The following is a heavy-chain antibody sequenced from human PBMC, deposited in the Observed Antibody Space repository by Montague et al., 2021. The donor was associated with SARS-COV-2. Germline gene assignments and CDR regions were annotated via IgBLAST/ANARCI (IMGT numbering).Heavy chain of an antibody. D-gene: IGHD1-7*01. J-gene: IGHJ6*02. CDR1: GFTFSSYD. Sequence: SLRLSCAASGFTFSSYDMHWVRQATGKGLEWVSAIGTAGDTYYPGSAKGRFTISRENAKNSLYLQMNSLRAGDTAVYYCAGSQGITGTTHYYYGMDVWGQGTTVTVSS. CDR3: AGSQGITGTTHYYYGMDV. V-gene: IGHV3-13*04. CDR2: IGTAGDT.